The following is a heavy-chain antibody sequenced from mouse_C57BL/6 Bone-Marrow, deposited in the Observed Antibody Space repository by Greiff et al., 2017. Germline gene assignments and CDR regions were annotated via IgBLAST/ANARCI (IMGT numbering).Heavy chain of an antibody. J-gene: IGHJ2*01. CDR1: GFTFSDYG. CDR2: ISSGSSTT. CDR3: ARRCYYGSSYYFDY. V-gene: IGHV5-17*01. D-gene: IGHD1-1*01. Sequence: EVKLVESGGGLVKPGGSLKLSCAASGFTFSDYGMHWVRQAPEKGLEWVAYISSGSSTTYYADTVKGRFTISRDNAKNTLFLQMTSLRSEDTAMYYCARRCYYGSSYYFDYWGQGTTLTVSS.